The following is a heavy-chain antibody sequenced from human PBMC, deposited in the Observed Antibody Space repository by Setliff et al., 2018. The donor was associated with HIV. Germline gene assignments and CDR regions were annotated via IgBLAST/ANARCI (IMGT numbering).Heavy chain of an antibody. CDR1: GDNVSSSSSA. Sequence: SQTLSLTCVISGDNVSSSSSAWNWIRQSPSRGLEWLGRTYYRSKWYNDYAVSVKSRINISADTSKNHFSLQLTSVTPEDTATYYCARGRDEYGWPTVTLTYYYYYYSDGWDNGTTVTVSS. D-gene: IGHD4-17*01. J-gene: IGHJ6*03. CDR2: TYYRSKWYN. CDR3: ARGRDEYGWPTVTLTYYYYYYSDG. V-gene: IGHV6-1*01.